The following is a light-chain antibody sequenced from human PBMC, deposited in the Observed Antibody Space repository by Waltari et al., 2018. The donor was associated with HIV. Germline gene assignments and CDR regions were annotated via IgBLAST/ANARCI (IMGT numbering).Light chain of an antibody. Sequence: QSELTQPPSTSGTPGQRVTISCSGTTSNIGSNYVSWYQRLPGTAPKVFIYRDNQRPPGVPARFSGSKSGTSASLAISGLRSEDEADYFCSVWDDTLSGPVFGGGTRLTVL. CDR3: SVWDDTLSGPV. V-gene: IGLV1-47*01. J-gene: IGLJ3*02. CDR1: TSNIGSNY. CDR2: RDN.